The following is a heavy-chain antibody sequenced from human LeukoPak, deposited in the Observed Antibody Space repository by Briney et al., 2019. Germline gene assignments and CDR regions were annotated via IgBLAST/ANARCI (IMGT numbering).Heavy chain of an antibody. CDR3: AKDLGDSDAFDI. J-gene: IGHJ3*02. CDR2: LSGSGGST. CDR1: GFTFSSYA. V-gene: IGHV3-23*01. Sequence: PGGSLRLSCVASGFTFSSYAMSWVPPAPGKGLEWVSALSGSGGSTYYADSVKGRFTSSRGNSKNTVYLQMNSLRTEDTAVYYCAKDLGDSDAFDIWGQGTMVTVSS.